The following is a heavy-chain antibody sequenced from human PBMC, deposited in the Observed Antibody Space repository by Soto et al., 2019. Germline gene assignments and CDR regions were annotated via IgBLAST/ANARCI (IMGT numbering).Heavy chain of an antibody. CDR1: GDSINNGEYY. CDR2: IYYNEVT. V-gene: IGHV4-30-4*01. Sequence: QVQLQESGPGLLKPSQTLSLTCNVSGDSINNGEYYWSWFRQPPGKGLEWIGYIYYNEVTYYNPSLKRRPTISLEMSKNQFSLQLTSVTAADTAVYYCARDHTVTTGAFDIWGPGTMVTVSS. D-gene: IGHD4-17*01. CDR3: ARDHTVTTGAFDI. J-gene: IGHJ3*02.